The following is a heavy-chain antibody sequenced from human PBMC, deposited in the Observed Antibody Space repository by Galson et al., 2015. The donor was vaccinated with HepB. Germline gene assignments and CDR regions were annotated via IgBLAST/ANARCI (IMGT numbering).Heavy chain of an antibody. CDR3: ARVGDDPKIAAAGMGGETYFDY. Sequence: SVKVSCKASGGTFSSYAISWVRQAPGQGLEWMGGIIPIFGTANYAQKFQGRVTITADESTSTAYMELSSLRSEDTAVYYCARVGDDPKIAAAGMGGETYFDYWGQGTLVTVSS. V-gene: IGHV1-69*13. CDR1: GGTFSSYA. CDR2: IIPIFGTA. J-gene: IGHJ4*02. D-gene: IGHD6-13*01.